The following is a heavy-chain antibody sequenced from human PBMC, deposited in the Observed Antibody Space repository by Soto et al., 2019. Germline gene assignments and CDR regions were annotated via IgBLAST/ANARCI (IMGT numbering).Heavy chain of an antibody. D-gene: IGHD1-26*01. Sequence: SETLSLTCAVYGGSFSGYYWSWIRQPPGKGLEWIGEINHSGSTNYNPSLKSRVTISVDTSKNQFSLKLSSVTAADTAVYYCARSRIVGATSLYYFDYWGQGTLVTVSS. V-gene: IGHV4-34*01. CDR1: GGSFSGYY. J-gene: IGHJ4*02. CDR3: ARSRIVGATSLYYFDY. CDR2: INHSGST.